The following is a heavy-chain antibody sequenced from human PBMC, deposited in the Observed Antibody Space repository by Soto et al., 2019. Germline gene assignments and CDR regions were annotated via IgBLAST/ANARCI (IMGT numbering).Heavy chain of an antibody. V-gene: IGHV3-49*04. CDR1: GFTFGDYA. CDR3: TRARDPNGYYFTQY. Sequence: GGSLRLSCTGSGFTFGDYAMSWVRQAPGKGLEWVGFIRSKAHGGTTEYAASVKGRFTISRDDSESTAYLQMNSLKTEDTAVYYCTRARDPNGYYFTQYWGRGTLVTVSS. CDR2: IRSKAHGGTT. D-gene: IGHD3-22*01. J-gene: IGHJ1*01.